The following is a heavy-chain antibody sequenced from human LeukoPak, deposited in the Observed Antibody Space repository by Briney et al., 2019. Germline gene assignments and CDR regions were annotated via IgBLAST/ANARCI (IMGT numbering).Heavy chain of an antibody. CDR3: ARDLKFFGGYYYGMDV. CDR1: GFTFSNYW. Sequence: GGSLRLSCAASGFTFSNYWMHWVRQAPGKGLVWVSRINSDGSRATYADSVKGRFTISRDNAKNTLYLQMNSLRAEDMAVYYCARDLKFFGGYYYGMDVWGQGTAVTGSS. CDR2: INSDGSRA. D-gene: IGHD3-10*01. J-gene: IGHJ6*02. V-gene: IGHV3-74*01.